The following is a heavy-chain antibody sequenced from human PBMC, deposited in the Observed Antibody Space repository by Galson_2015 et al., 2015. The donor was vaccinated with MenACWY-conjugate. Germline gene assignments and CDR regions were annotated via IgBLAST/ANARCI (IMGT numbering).Heavy chain of an antibody. D-gene: IGHD5-18*01. CDR1: GFSLRTRGMR. CDR2: IDWDDDK. V-gene: IGHV2-70*04. Sequence: PALVKPTQTLTLTCTFSGFSLRTRGMRVNWIRQPPGKALEWLARIDWDDDKFYSTSLKTRLTISKDTSRNQVVLTMTNMDPVDTGTYYCARDPYGYPYYFDYWGQGTLVTVSS. CDR3: ARDPYGYPYYFDY. J-gene: IGHJ4*02.